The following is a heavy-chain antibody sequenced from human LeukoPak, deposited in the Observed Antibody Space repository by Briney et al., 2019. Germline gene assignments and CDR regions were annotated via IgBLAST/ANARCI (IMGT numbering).Heavy chain of an antibody. CDR3: ARVMDPGISWTQGVDY. J-gene: IGHJ4*02. D-gene: IGHD2-2*01. Sequence: GGSLRLSCAASGFTFSSHSMSWVRQAPGKELEWVSSISGSSSYIYYADSVKGRFTISRDNAKSSLYLQMNSLRAEDTAVYYCARVMDPGISWTQGVDYWGQGTLVTVSS. V-gene: IGHV3-21*01. CDR2: ISGSSSYI. CDR1: GFTFSSHS.